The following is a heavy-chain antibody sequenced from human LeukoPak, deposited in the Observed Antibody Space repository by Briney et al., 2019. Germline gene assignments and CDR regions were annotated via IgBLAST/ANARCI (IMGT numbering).Heavy chain of an antibody. CDR2: IYTSGST. CDR3: ARGLGWFGEKYNPDYYYYYYMYV. V-gene: IGHV4-4*07. CDR1: GGSISSYY. J-gene: IGHJ6*03. D-gene: IGHD3-10*01. Sequence: SETLSLTCTVSGGSISSYYWSWIRQPAGKGLEWIGRIYTSGSTNYNPSLKSRVTMSVDTSKNQFSLKLSSVTAADTAVYYCARGLGWFGEKYNPDYYYYYYMYVWGKGTTVTISS.